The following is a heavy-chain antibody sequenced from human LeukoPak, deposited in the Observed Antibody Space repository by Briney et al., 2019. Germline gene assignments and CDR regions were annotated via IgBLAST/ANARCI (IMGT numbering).Heavy chain of an antibody. Sequence: PGGSLRLSCAASGFTVSSYSMNWVRQAPGKGLEWASYISSSSSIINYADSVKGRVTVSRDNAKNSLYLQMNNLRAEDTAVYYCARDSSYGMDVWGLGTTVTVSS. D-gene: IGHD6-6*01. CDR3: ARDSSYGMDV. CDR1: GFTVSSYS. CDR2: ISSSSSII. J-gene: IGHJ6*02. V-gene: IGHV3-48*01.